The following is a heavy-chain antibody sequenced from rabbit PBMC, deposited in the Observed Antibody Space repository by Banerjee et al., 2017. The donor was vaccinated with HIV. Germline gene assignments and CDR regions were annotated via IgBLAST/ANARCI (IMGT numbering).Heavy chain of an antibody. CDR2: INTSSGNT. J-gene: IGHJ3*01. V-gene: IGHV1S40*01. CDR3: ARDWADSKGYSYACDLNW. D-gene: IGHD6-1*01. Sequence: QSLEESGGGLVKPEGSLTLTCKASGFSFSNKYVMCWVRQAPGKGLEWIACINTSSGNTVFASWAKGRFTISKPSPNPVSLRMTSLTAAETAPYFCARDWADSKGYSYACDLNWWGQGTLVTVS. CDR1: GFSFSNKYV.